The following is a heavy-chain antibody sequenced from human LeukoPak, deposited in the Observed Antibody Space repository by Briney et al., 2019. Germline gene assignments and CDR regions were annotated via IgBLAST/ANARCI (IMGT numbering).Heavy chain of an antibody. J-gene: IGHJ1*01. CDR3: ARGRTTSPEYFQH. CDR2: IYYSGST. Sequence: SETLSLTCKVSGDSISSSTCNWSWIRQPPGKGLEWIGYIYYSGSTNYNPSLKSRVTISVDTSKNQFSLKLSSVTAADTAVYYCARGRTTSPEYFQHWGQGTLVTVSS. V-gene: IGHV4-61*05. CDR1: GDSISSSTCN. D-gene: IGHD4-17*01.